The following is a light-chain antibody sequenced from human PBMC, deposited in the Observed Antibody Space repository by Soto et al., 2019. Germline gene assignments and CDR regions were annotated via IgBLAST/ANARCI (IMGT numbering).Light chain of an antibody. J-gene: IGLJ3*02. V-gene: IGLV2-11*01. CDR1: SSDVGGYNL. CDR3: CSYAGSYTRV. CDR2: DVS. Sequence: QSALTQPPSASGSPGQSVTISCTGTSSDVGGYNLVSWYQQHPGKAPKLMIYDVSKRPSGVPDRFSGSKSGNTASLTISGLQAEDEADYYCCSYAGSYTRVFGGGTKLTVL.